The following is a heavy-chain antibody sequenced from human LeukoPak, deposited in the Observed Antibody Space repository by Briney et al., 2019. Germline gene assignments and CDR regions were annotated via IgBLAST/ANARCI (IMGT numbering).Heavy chain of an antibody. Sequence: SETLSLTCTVSGGSVSSGSYYWSWIRQPPGKGLEWIGYIYYSGSTNYNPSLKSRVTISVDTSKNQFSLKLSSVTAADTAVYYCARCIGGDYGCWYFDLWGRGTLVTVSS. J-gene: IGHJ2*01. CDR1: GGSVSSGSYY. V-gene: IGHV4-61*01. CDR2: IYYSGST. D-gene: IGHD4-17*01. CDR3: ARCIGGDYGCWYFDL.